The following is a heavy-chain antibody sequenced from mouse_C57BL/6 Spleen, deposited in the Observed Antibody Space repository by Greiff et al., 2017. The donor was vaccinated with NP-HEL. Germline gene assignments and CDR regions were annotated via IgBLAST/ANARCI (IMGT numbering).Heavy chain of an antibody. Sequence: QVQLKQSGPGLVAPSQSLSITCTVSGFSLTSYGVHWVRQPPGKGLEWLVVIWSDGSTTYNSALKSRLSISKDNSKSQVFLKMNSLQTDDTAMYYCARHEVEGAWFAYWGQGTLVTVSA. CDR3: ARHEVEGAWFAY. D-gene: IGHD1-1*01. CDR2: IWSDGST. J-gene: IGHJ3*01. CDR1: GFSLTSYG. V-gene: IGHV2-6-1*01.